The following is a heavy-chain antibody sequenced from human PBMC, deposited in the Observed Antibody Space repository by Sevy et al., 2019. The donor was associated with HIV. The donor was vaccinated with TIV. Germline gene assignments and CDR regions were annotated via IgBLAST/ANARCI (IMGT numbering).Heavy chain of an antibody. D-gene: IGHD1-1*01. V-gene: IGHV4-59*01. CDR1: GGSISSYF. J-gene: IGHJ4*02. Sequence: SETLSLTCSVSGGSISSYFWTWVRQSPGKGLEWIGNIYFTGNTDYSPSLKSRVTLSLDTSKRQFSLTLKTVTAADTDIYFCARDSTTRPKVLDYWGQGTLVTVSS. CDR3: ARDSTTRPKVLDY. CDR2: IYFTGNT.